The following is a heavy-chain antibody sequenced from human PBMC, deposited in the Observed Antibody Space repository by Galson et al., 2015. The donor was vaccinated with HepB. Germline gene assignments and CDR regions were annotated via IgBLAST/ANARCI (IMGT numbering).Heavy chain of an antibody. J-gene: IGHJ6*02. CDR2: ISAYNGNT. CDR1: GYTFTSYG. Sequence: SVKVSCKASGYTFTSYGLSWVRQAPGQGLEWMGWISAYNGNTNYAQRLQGRVTMTTDTSTSTAYMELRSLRSDDTAVYYCTREQLGVDYYYGMDVWGQGTTVTVSS. V-gene: IGHV1-18*04. D-gene: IGHD6-6*01. CDR3: TREQLGVDYYYGMDV.